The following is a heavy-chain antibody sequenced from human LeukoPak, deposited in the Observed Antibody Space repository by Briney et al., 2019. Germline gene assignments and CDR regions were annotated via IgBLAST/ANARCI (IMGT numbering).Heavy chain of an antibody. CDR1: GFTFSSYA. CDR2: ISGSGGST. V-gene: IGHV3-23*01. Sequence: GGSLRLSCAASGFTFSSYAMSWVRQAPGKGLEWVSAISGSGGSTYYADSVKGRFTISRDNSKNTLYLQMNSLRAEDTAVHYCAKDPPNIVVVVAATGNNFDYWGQGTLVTVSS. CDR3: AKDPPNIVVVVAATGNNFDY. D-gene: IGHD2-15*01. J-gene: IGHJ4*02.